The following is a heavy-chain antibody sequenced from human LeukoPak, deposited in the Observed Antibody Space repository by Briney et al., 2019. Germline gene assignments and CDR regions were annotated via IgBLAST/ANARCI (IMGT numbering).Heavy chain of an antibody. CDR3: ARELSAIFGANYGMDV. D-gene: IGHD3-3*01. CDR1: GFTFSSYS. Sequence: PGGSLRLSCAASGFTFSSYSMNWVRQAPGKGLEWVSSISSSSSYIYYADSVKGRFTISRDNAKNSLYLQMNSLRAEDTAVYYCARELSAIFGANYGMDVWGQGITVTVSS. J-gene: IGHJ6*02. CDR2: ISSSSSYI. V-gene: IGHV3-21*01.